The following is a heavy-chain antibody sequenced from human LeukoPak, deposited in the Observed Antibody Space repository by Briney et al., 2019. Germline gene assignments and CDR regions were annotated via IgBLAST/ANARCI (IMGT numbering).Heavy chain of an antibody. D-gene: IGHD3-10*01. V-gene: IGHV3-15*04. CDR3: TTGIRGD. CDR2: IASKTDGGAT. Sequence: GGSLRLSCAAPGSTFGNYYMSWVRQAPGEGLDWVGRIASKTDGGATDYAAPVKGRFTISRDDSKNTLNLQMNSLKTEDTAVYYCTTGIRGDWGQGTLVTVSS. J-gene: IGHJ4*02. CDR1: GSTFGNYY.